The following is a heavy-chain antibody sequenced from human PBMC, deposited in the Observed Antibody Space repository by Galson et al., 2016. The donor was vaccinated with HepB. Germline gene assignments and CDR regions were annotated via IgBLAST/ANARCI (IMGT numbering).Heavy chain of an antibody. D-gene: IGHD6-19*01. CDR2: ITTTGGTI. CDR3: ARAVLRNGSGWGRALDI. CDR1: GFTFSSYN. Sequence: SLRLSCAVSGFTFSSYNMNWVRRTPGKGLEWISYITTTGGTIYYADSVKGRFTISRDNAKNSLYLQLNSLRVEDTAMYYCARAVLRNGSGWGRALDIWGQGTMVTVSS. J-gene: IGHJ3*02. V-gene: IGHV3-48*04.